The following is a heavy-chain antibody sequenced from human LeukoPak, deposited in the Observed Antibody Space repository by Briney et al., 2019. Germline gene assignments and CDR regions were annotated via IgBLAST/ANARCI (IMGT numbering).Heavy chain of an antibody. J-gene: IGHJ4*02. V-gene: IGHV1-69*05. D-gene: IGHD3-22*01. CDR2: IIPIFGTA. Sequence: SVTVSCKASGGTFSSYAISWVRQAPGQGLEWMGRIIPIFGTANYAQKFQGRVTITTDESTSTAYMELSSLRSEDTAVYYCATDDPLGSGYYFTYWGQGTLVTVSS. CDR1: GGTFSSYA. CDR3: ATDDPLGSGYYFTY.